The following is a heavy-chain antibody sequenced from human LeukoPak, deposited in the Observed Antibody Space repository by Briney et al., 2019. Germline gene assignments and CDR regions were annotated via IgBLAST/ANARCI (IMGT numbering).Heavy chain of an antibody. CDR1: GGPISSYY. D-gene: IGHD3-10*01. J-gene: IGHJ3*02. Sequence: SETLFLTCSVSGGPISSYYWSWIRQPPGRGLERIGYIYYSGSTNYNLSLKSRVDISVDTYKNQFSVKLSSVAAADTAVDYCASGGFGELFPSHHDAFDIWGQGTMVTVSS. CDR2: IYYSGST. V-gene: IGHV4-59*01. CDR3: ASGGFGELFPSHHDAFDI.